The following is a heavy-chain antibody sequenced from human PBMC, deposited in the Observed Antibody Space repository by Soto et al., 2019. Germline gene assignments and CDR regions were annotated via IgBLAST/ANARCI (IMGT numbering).Heavy chain of an antibody. CDR3: ARGGWNYDCIDV. CDR2: VSNSGSMI. D-gene: IGHD3-3*01. Sequence: PGGSLRLSCEAFGFAFSGYGMNWVRQAPGKGLGWISSVSNSGSMIHYSASVKGRFTISRDNAMNSLYLQMNSLSDEDTAVYYCARGGWNYDCIDVWGQGTTVTVSS. V-gene: IGHV3-48*02. CDR1: GFAFSGYG. J-gene: IGHJ6*02.